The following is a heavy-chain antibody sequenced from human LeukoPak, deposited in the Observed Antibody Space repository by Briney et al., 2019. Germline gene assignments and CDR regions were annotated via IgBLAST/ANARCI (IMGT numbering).Heavy chain of an antibody. CDR1: GYTFTGYY. CDR2: INPNSGGT. CDR3: ARGEDWAYDILTGYFDY. V-gene: IGHV1-2*06. J-gene: IGHJ4*02. Sequence: ASVKVSCKASGYTFTGYYMHWVRQAPGQGLEWMGRINPNSGGTSYAQKFQGRVTMTRDTSTSTVYMELSSLRSEDTAVYYCARGEDWAYDILTGYFDYWGQGTLVTVSS. D-gene: IGHD3-9*01.